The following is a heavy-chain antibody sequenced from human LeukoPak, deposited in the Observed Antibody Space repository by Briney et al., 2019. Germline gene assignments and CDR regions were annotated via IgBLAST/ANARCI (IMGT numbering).Heavy chain of an antibody. CDR1: GGSFSGYY. J-gene: IGHJ5*02. D-gene: IGHD1-1*01. CDR3: ARVDENDPYNWINWFDP. Sequence: SETLSLTCAVYGGSFSGYYWSWIRQPPGKGLEWIGEINHSGSTNYNPSLKSRVTISVDTSKNQFSLKLSSATAADTAVYYCARVDENDPYNWINWFDPWGQGTLVTVSS. V-gene: IGHV4-34*01. CDR2: INHSGST.